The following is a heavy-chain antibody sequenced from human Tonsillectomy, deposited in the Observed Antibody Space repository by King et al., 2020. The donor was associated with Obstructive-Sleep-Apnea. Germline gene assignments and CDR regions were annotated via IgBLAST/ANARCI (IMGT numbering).Heavy chain of an antibody. CDR2: ICSDGSST. D-gene: IGHD3-9*01. J-gene: IGHJ4*02. Sequence: VQLVESGGGLVQPGGSLRLSCAASGFTFSSYWMHWVRQAPGKGLLWVSRICSDGSSTSDADSVKGRFTISRDNAKNTLYLQMNSLRAEDTAVYYCARALYDILTGADYWGQGTLVTVSS. V-gene: IGHV3-74*01. CDR3: ARALYDILTGADY. CDR1: GFTFSSYW.